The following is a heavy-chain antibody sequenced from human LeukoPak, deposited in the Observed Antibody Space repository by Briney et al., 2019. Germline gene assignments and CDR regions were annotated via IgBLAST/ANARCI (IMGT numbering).Heavy chain of an antibody. CDR2: ISYDGSNK. J-gene: IGHJ5*02. D-gene: IGHD3-10*01. CDR3: AKGSLWFGELIS. CDR1: GFTFSSYG. V-gene: IGHV3-30*18. Sequence: PGGSLRLSCAASGFTFSSYGMHWVRQAPGKGLEWVAVISYDGSNKYYADSVKGRFTISRDNSKNTLYLQMNSLRAEDTAVYYCAKGSLWFGELISWGQGTLVTVSS.